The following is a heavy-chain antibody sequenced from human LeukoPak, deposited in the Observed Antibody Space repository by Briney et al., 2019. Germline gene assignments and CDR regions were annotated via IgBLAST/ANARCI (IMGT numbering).Heavy chain of an antibody. CDR2: IYYSGST. V-gene: IGHV4-30-4*01. Sequence: PSQTLSLTCTVSGGSISSGDYYWSWIRQPPGKGLEWIGYIYYSGSTYYNPSLKSRVTISVDTSKNQFSLKLSSVTAADTAVYYCAKVTGGDMITYGGLDYWGQGTLVTVSS. CDR1: GGSISSGDYY. CDR3: AKVTGGDMITYGGLDY. D-gene: IGHD3-16*01. J-gene: IGHJ4*02.